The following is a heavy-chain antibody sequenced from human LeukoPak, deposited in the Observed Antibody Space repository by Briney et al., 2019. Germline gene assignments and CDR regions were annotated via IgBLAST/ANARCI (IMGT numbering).Heavy chain of an antibody. CDR2: MYHSGSA. CDR1: GGSISSSNW. D-gene: IGHD6-13*01. J-gene: IGHJ6*02. Sequence: SETLSLTCGVSGGSISSSNWWNWVRQPPGKCLERIGEMYHSGSANYNPSFKSRVTISVDKSKKYFSLKLTSVTAADTAVYYCARDRIAAAGYYYYYYGMDVWGQGTTVTVSS. CDR3: ARDRIAAAGYYYYYYGMDV. V-gene: IGHV4-4*02.